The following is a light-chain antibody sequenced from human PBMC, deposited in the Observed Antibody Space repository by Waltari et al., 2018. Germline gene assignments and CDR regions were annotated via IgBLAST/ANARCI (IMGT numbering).Light chain of an antibody. Sequence: WYQQPPGTAPKLLIYDNSNRPSGVPDRFSGSKSGTSASLAITGLQAEDEADYYCQSYDSSLSRVFGTGTKVIVL. V-gene: IGLV1-40*01. CDR3: QSYDSSLSRV. CDR2: DNS. J-gene: IGLJ1*01.